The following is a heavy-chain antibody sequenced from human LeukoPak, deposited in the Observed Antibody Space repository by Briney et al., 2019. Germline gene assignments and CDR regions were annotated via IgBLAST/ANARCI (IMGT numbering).Heavy chain of an antibody. V-gene: IGHV4-34*01. CDR1: GGSFSGYY. D-gene: IGHD3-10*01. CDR2: INHSGST. Sequence: PSETLSPTCAVYGGSFSGYYWSWIRQPPGKGLEWIGEINHSGSTNYNPSLKSRVTISVDTSKNQFSLKLSSVTAADTAVYYCARHLHYDGSGSYSRFDYWGQGTLVTVSS. CDR3: ARHLHYDGSGSYSRFDY. J-gene: IGHJ4*02.